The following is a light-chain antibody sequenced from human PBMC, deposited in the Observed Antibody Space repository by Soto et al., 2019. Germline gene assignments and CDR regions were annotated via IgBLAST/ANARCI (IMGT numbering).Light chain of an antibody. V-gene: IGKV1-9*01. CDR1: QDISSY. Sequence: DIQLTQSPSFLSASVGDRVTITCRTSQDISSYLAWYQQKPGKAPQLLISAASTLQSGVPSRVSGSGSGTEFTRTISSLQPEDFATYYCQQLKSYPLSFGGGTKVEI. CDR2: AAS. J-gene: IGKJ4*01. CDR3: QQLKSYPLS.